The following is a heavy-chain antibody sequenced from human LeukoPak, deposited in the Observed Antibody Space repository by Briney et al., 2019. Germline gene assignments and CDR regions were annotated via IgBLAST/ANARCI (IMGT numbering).Heavy chain of an antibody. CDR1: GVYFSSSGCY. Sequence: SETLSLTCSVSGVYFSSSGCYWGWIRQPPGKGLEWIGSIFYTGNTYYNPSLKSRITISADTSKNQFSLELRFVTAVDTAVYYCAGLSASLEWDSGSFPDYWGQGTLVTVSS. D-gene: IGHD3-10*01. V-gene: IGHV4-39*01. CDR2: IFYTGNT. J-gene: IGHJ4*02. CDR3: AGLSASLEWDSGSFPDY.